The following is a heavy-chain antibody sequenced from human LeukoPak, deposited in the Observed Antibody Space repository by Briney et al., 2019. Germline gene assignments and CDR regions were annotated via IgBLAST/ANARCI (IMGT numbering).Heavy chain of an antibody. V-gene: IGHV4-59*08. CDR1: GGSISSYY. Sequence: SETLSLTCTVSGGSISSYYWSWIRQPPGKGLEWIGYIYYSGSTNYNPSLKSRVTISVDTSKNQFSLKLSSVTAADTAVYYCARHGPSYIGATYYFDYWGQGTLVTVSS. D-gene: IGHD5-12*01. CDR2: IYYSGST. CDR3: ARHGPSYIGATYYFDY. J-gene: IGHJ4*02.